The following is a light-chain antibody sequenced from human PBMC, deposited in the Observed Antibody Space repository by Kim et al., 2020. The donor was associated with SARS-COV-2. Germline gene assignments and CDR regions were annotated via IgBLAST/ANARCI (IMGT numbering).Light chain of an antibody. CDR1: SLRSYY. Sequence: SSELTQDPAVSVALGQTVRITCQGDSLRSYYASWYQQKPVQAPVLVIYGKNNRPSGIPDRFSGSSSGNTASLTITGAQAEDEADYYCNSRDSSGNHAVFGGGTQLTVL. CDR3: NSRDSSGNHAV. J-gene: IGLJ7*01. CDR2: GKN. V-gene: IGLV3-19*01.